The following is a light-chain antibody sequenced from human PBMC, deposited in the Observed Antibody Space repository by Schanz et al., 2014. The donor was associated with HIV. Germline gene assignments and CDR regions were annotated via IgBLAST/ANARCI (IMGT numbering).Light chain of an antibody. CDR1: NSDISTYNY. V-gene: IGLV2-8*01. CDR2: DVN. CDR3: SSYTSSSIFYV. Sequence: QSALTQPPSASGSPGQSITISCTGLNSDISTYNYVSWYQQNPGKAPNLIIYDVNKRPSAVPDRFSGSRSGNTASLTVSGLQAEDEGDYYCSSYTSSSIFYVFGTGTKLTVL. J-gene: IGLJ1*01.